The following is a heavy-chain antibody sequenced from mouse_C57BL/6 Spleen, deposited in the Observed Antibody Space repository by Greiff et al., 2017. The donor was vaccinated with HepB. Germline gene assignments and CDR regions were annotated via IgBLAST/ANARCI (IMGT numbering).Heavy chain of an antibody. V-gene: IGHV1-59*01. CDR1: GYTFTSYW. Sequence: QVQLKEPGAELVRPGTSVKLSCKASGYTFTSYWMHWVKQRPGQGLEWIGVIDPSDSYTNYNQKFKGKATLTVDTSSSTAYMQLSSLTSEDSAVYYCARGEYYGMDYWGQGTSVTVSS. J-gene: IGHJ4*01. CDR3: ARGEYYGMDY. CDR2: IDPSDSYT.